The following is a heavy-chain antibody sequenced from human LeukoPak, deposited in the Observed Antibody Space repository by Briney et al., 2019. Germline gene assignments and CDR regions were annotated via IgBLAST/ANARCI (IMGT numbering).Heavy chain of an antibody. D-gene: IGHD3-10*01. CDR1: GGSFSGYY. Sequence: SETLSLTCAVYGGSFSGYYRSWIRQPPGKGLEWIGEINHSGSTNYNPSLKSRVTISVDTSKNQFSLKLSSVTAADTAVYYCARSAYGSGSRYFDYWGQGTLVTVSS. J-gene: IGHJ4*02. CDR2: INHSGST. CDR3: ARSAYGSGSRYFDY. V-gene: IGHV4-34*01.